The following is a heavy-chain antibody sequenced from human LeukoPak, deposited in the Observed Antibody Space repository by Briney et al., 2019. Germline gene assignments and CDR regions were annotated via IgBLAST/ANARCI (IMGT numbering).Heavy chain of an antibody. CDR1: GGTFSSYA. CDR2: IIPIFGTA. V-gene: IGHV1-69*06. Sequence: SVKVSCKASGGTFSSYAISWVRQAPGQGLEWMGGIIPIFGTANYAQKFQGRVTITADKSTSTAYMELSSLRAEDTAVYYCAKNPTTVTTFYYYYMDVWGKGTTVTISS. D-gene: IGHD4-17*01. J-gene: IGHJ6*03. CDR3: AKNPTTVTTFYYYYMDV.